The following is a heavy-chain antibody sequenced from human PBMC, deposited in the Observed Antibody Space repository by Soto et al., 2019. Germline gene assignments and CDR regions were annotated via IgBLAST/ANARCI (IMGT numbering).Heavy chain of an antibody. CDR2: INPSGGST. V-gene: IGHV1-46*01. J-gene: IGHJ6*02. Sequence: ASVKVSCKASGYTFTSYYMHWLRQAYGQGLEGMGIINPSGGSTSYAQKFKGRVTMTRDTSTSTVYMELSSLRSEDTAVYYCARVPRNYAHYGMGVWGQGTTVTVSS. CDR3: ARVPRNYAHYGMGV. D-gene: IGHD3-16*01. CDR1: GYTFTSYY.